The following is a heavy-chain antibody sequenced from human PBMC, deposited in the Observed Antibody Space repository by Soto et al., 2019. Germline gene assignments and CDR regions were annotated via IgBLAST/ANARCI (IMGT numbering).Heavy chain of an antibody. V-gene: IGHV1-18*01. CDR3: ARESGGDSSSFHHSYYDMDV. D-gene: IGHD6-13*01. CDR1: GYTFTNYA. J-gene: IGHJ6*02. CDR2: FSTYNGNT. Sequence: QIQLVQSGAEVKKPGASVKVSCRASGYTFTNYAITWVRQAPGQGLEWMGCFSTYNGNTNYAQKLQGRVTMTTDTSTSTAYMELRSLRSDDTAVYYCARESGGDSSSFHHSYYDMDVWGQGTTVTVSS.